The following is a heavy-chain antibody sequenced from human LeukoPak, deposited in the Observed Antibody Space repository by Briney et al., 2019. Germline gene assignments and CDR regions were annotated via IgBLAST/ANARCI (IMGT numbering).Heavy chain of an antibody. CDR1: GFTFRSYE. Sequence: GGSLRLSCAVSGFTFRSYEKNWVRKAPGQGLERVSYISSSGSTIYYPDSVKGRFSVSVDNSKNSLYLQMNCVSAEDTAVYYCARDREHGSGEGYGMDVWGQGTTVTVSS. CDR2: ISSSGSTI. V-gene: IGHV3-48*03. D-gene: IGHD3-10*01. CDR3: ARDREHGSGEGYGMDV. J-gene: IGHJ6*02.